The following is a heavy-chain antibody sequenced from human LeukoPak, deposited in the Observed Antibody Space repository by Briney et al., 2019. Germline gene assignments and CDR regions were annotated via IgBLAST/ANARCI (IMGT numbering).Heavy chain of an antibody. V-gene: IGHV1-69*05. J-gene: IGHJ4*02. Sequence: SVKVSCKASGGTFSSYAISWVRQAPGQGLEWMGRIIPIFGTANYAQKFQGRVTITTDESTSTAYMELSSLRSEDTAVYYCARESGITMVRGALDYWGQGTPVTVSS. CDR2: IIPIFGTA. CDR1: GGTFSSYA. D-gene: IGHD3-10*01. CDR3: ARESGITMVRGALDY.